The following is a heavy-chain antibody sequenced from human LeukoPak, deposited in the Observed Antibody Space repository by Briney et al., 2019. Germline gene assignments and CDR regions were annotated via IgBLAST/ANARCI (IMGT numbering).Heavy chain of an antibody. Sequence: PGGSLRLSCAASGFTFSSYGMHRVRQAPGKGLEWVAFIRYDGSNKLYADSVKGRFTISRDNSKNTLYLQMNTLRGEDTAVYYCAKDLWELPLEGFSFDYWGQGTLVTVSS. CDR3: AKDLWELPLEGFSFDY. V-gene: IGHV3-30*02. CDR2: IRYDGSNK. J-gene: IGHJ4*02. CDR1: GFTFSSYG. D-gene: IGHD1-26*01.